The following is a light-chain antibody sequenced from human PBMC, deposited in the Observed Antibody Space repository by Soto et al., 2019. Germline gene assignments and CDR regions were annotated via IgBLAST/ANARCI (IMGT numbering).Light chain of an antibody. V-gene: IGLV2-14*01. CDR1: SSDVGGYDY. CDR2: EVS. CDR3: QSYDSTLSARYV. Sequence: QSVLTQPASVSGSPGQSITISCTGTSSDVGGYDYVSWYQLHPGKAPKLMVFEVSNRPSGVPDRFSGSKSGTSASLAITGLRAEDEGDYYCQSYDSTLSARYVFGTGTKVTVL. J-gene: IGLJ1*01.